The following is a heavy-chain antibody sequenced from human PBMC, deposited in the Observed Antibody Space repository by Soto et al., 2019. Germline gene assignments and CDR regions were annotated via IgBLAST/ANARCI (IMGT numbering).Heavy chain of an antibody. CDR2: VIPLFDTA. CDR1: GGIFTNNA. Sequence: QVQVVQSGAEVKKPGSSVKVSCKVSGGIFTNNAISWVRQAPGQGLEWLGGVIPLFDTAYYAQIFRGGLRISADGATTTAYMELRGLTSADTAVYFCATGGHNDGYNFYPGMDVWGQGTTVTVS. V-gene: IGHV1-69*01. CDR3: ATGGHNDGYNFYPGMDV. J-gene: IGHJ6*02. D-gene: IGHD5-18*01.